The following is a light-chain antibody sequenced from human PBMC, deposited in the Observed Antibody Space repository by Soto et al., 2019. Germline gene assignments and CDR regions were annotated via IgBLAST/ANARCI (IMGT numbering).Light chain of an antibody. V-gene: IGKV4-1*01. J-gene: IGKJ4*01. Sequence: DIVMTQSPDSLAVSLGEGATMNCKCSRSVLYKSDNKNDLAWYQXKQGQRHQXXIYWASTRESGVPERFSGSGSGTAGTITISSLEAEDVAFYWCQQYFDVPFTFGGGTKVDI. CDR1: RSVLYKSDNKND. CDR2: WAS. CDR3: QQYFDVPFT.